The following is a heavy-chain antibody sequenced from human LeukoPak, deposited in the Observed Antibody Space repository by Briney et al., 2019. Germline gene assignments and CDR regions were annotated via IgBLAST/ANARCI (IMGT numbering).Heavy chain of an antibody. CDR1: VFTFSSSW. Sequence: GGSLRLSCAASVFTFSSSWMHCVCHAPRKGLLWVSRINSDGSSTSYADSVKGRFTISRDKAKNTLYLQMNSLRAEDTAVYYCARELGSDYYYGMDVWGQGTTVTVSS. CDR3: ARELGSDYYYGMDV. J-gene: IGHJ6*02. CDR2: INSDGSST. V-gene: IGHV3-74*01. D-gene: IGHD3-16*01.